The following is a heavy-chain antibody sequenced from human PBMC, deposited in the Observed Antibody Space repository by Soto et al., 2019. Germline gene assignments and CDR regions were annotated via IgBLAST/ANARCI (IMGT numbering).Heavy chain of an antibody. D-gene: IGHD3-9*01. V-gene: IGHV1-18*04. CDR2: ISAYNGNT. Sequence: QVPLVQSGAEVKKPGASVKVSCKASGYTFTSYGISWVRQAPGQGLEWMGWISAYNGNTNYAQKLQGRVTMTTDTSTSTAYMELRSLRSDDTAVYYCARGLRYFDWSKRDREPRDYGMDVWGQGTTVTVSS. CDR3: ARGLRYFDWSKRDREPRDYGMDV. CDR1: GYTFTSYG. J-gene: IGHJ6*02.